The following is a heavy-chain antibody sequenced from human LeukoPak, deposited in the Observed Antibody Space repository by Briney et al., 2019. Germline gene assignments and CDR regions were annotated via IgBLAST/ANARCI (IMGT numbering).Heavy chain of an antibody. D-gene: IGHD5-12*01. CDR1: GGTFIRYA. CDR3: ARDLYSGHEGNAFKI. V-gene: IGHV1-69*04. J-gene: IGHJ3*02. CDR2: IIPILGIA. Sequence: ASVKVSSTTSGGTFIRYAITWVRQAPGQGLEWMGRIIPILGIANYAQKFQGRVTIIADKSTSTAYMELSSLRSEDTAVYYCARDLYSGHEGNAFKIWGQGTMVTVSS.